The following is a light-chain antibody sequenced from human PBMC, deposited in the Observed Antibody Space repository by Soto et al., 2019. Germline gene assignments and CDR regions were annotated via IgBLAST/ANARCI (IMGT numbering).Light chain of an antibody. CDR1: QGISNY. CDR2: AAS. Sequence: DIQMTQSPSAMSASVGDRVNLTCRASQGISNYLAWFQLKPGKVPKRLMYAASTLQSGVPSRFSGSGSGTEFTLTISSLQPEDFATYYCLRHDLYPWTFGQGTKVEFK. CDR3: LRHDLYPWT. J-gene: IGKJ1*01. V-gene: IGKV1-17*03.